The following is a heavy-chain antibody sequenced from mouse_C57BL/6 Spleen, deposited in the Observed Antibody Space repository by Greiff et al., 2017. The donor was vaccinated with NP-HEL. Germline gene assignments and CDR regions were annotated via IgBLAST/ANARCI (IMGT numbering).Heavy chain of an antibody. CDR2: IDPANGNT. CDR1: GFNIKNTY. CDR3: ARGYNYFDY. V-gene: IGHV14-3*01. J-gene: IGHJ2*01. Sequence: EVQLQQSVAELVRPGASVKLSCTASGFNIKNTYMPWVKQRPEQGLEWIGRIDPANGNTKYAPKFQGKATITADTSSNTAYLQLSSLTSEDTAIYYCARGYNYFDYWGQGTTLTVSS.